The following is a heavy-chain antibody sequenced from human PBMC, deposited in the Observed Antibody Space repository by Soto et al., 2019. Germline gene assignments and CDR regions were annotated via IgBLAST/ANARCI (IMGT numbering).Heavy chain of an antibody. V-gene: IGHV4-34*01. Sequence: XETLSLTCAVDGWSFSGYYWSWIRQPPGKGLDWIGEINHSGSTNYNPSLKSRVTISVDTSKNQFSLKLSSVTAADTAVYYCARGSAMVRGGRNWFDPWGQGNLVTVSS. CDR1: GWSFSGYY. D-gene: IGHD3-10*01. J-gene: IGHJ5*02. CDR2: INHSGST. CDR3: ARGSAMVRGGRNWFDP.